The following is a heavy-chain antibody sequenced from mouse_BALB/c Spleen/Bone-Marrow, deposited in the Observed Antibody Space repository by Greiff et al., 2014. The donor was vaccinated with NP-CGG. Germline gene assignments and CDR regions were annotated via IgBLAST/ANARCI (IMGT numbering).Heavy chain of an antibody. CDR1: GFNIKDTF. Sequence: VQLKQSGADLVKPGASVKLSCTTSGFNIKDTFMHWVKQRPEQGLEWIERIDPASGNTKYDPKFQGKATITAGTSSNKVSLQLSGLTSEDTAVHYRAHDAPFTYWGQGTLVTVSA. CDR3: AHDAPFTY. V-gene: IGHV14-3*02. J-gene: IGHJ3*01. CDR2: IDPASGNT. D-gene: IGHD2-3*01.